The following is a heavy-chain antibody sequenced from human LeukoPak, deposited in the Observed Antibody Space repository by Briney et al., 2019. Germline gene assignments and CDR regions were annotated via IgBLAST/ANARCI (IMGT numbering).Heavy chain of an antibody. V-gene: IGHV4-38-2*01. CDR2: IYHSGST. CDR3: ARHVAVAGEYNWFDP. CDR1: GYSISSGYY. Sequence: PSETLSLTCAVSGYSISSGYYWGWIRQPPGKGLEWIGSIYHSGSTYYNPSLKSRVTISVDTSKNQFSLKLNSVTAADTAVYYCARHVAVAGEYNWFDPWGQGTLVTVSS. D-gene: IGHD6-19*01. J-gene: IGHJ5*02.